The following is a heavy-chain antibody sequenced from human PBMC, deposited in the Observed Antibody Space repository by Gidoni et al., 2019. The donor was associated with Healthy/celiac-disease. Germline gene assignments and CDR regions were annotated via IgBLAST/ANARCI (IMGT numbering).Heavy chain of an antibody. J-gene: IGHJ5*02. CDR3: ARAPATTVTTTNWFDP. Sequence: QVQLQESGPGLVKPSQPLSLTCAVSGGSISSGGYCGSWFRQPPGKGLGWIGYIYYSGSTYYTPSLKSRVTISVDTSKNQFSLKLSSVTAADTAVYYCARAPATTVTTTNWFDPWGQGTLVTVSS. CDR2: IYYSGST. D-gene: IGHD4-17*01. CDR1: GGSISSGGYC. V-gene: IGHV4-30-4*07.